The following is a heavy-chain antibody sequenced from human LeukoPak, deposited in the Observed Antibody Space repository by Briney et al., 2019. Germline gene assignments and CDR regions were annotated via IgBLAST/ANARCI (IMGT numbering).Heavy chain of an antibody. CDR2: IYYSGST. CDR3: ARVYEYSSSPDAFDI. Sequence: NPSGTLSLTCTVSGGSISSYYWSWIRQPPGKGLEWIGYIYYSGSTNYNPSLKSRVTISVDTSKNQFSLKLSSVTAADTAVYYCARVYEYSSSPDAFDIWGQGTMVTVSS. D-gene: IGHD6-6*01. V-gene: IGHV4-59*01. J-gene: IGHJ3*02. CDR1: GGSISSYY.